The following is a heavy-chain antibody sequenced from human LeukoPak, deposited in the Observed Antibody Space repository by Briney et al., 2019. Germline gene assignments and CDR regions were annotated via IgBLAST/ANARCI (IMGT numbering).Heavy chain of an antibody. CDR3: ARVNGDYPSDY. V-gene: IGHV4-61*02. D-gene: IGHD4-17*01. Sequence: SQTLSLTCTVSGGSISSGSYYWSWIRQPTGKGLEWIGRIYTSGSTNYNPSLKSRVTISVDTSKNQFSLKLSSVTAADTAVYYCARVNGDYPSDYWGQGTLVTVSS. CDR1: GGSISSGSYY. CDR2: IYTSGST. J-gene: IGHJ4*02.